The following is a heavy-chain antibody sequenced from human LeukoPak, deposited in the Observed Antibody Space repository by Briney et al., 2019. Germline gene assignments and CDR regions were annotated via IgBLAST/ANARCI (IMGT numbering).Heavy chain of an antibody. Sequence: ASVKVSCKASGYTFTGYYMHWVRHAPGQGQEWMGWMNPNSGGTNYAQKFQGWVTMTTDTSISTAYMELSRLISDVTAADSGARECGYSSSVGAHYYYGMDIWVKGTAVTVSS. V-gene: IGHV1-2*04. CDR3: ARECGYSSSVGAHYYYGMDI. J-gene: IGHJ6*04. CDR1: GYTFTGYY. D-gene: IGHD6-13*01. CDR2: MNPNSGGT.